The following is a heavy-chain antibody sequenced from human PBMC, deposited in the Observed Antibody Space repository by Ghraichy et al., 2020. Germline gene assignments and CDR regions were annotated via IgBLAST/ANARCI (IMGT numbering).Heavy chain of an antibody. CDR3: ARTQLWLSYDDY. V-gene: IGHV4-34*01. Sequence: SETLSLTCGVYGGSFSGYYWSWIRQPPGKGLEWIGEINHSGSTNYNPSLKSRVTISVDTSKNQFSLKLSSVTAADTAVYYCARTQLWLSYDDYGGQGTLVTVSS. CDR1: GGSFSGYY. CDR2: INHSGST. J-gene: IGHJ4*02. D-gene: IGHD5-18*01.